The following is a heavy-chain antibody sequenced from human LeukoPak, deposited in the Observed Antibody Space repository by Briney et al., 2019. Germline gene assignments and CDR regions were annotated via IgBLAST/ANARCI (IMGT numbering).Heavy chain of an antibody. CDR3: ARDDNVSYYFDY. Sequence: SGKVSCKASGGTFSGYAISWVREPPGQGLEWLGGIIPIFGTANYAQKFQGRVTITADESTSTAYMELSSLRSEDTAVYYCARDDNVSYYFDYWGQGTLVTVSS. J-gene: IGHJ4*02. CDR2: IIPIFGTA. CDR1: GGTFSGYA. V-gene: IGHV1-69*01. D-gene: IGHD1-14*01.